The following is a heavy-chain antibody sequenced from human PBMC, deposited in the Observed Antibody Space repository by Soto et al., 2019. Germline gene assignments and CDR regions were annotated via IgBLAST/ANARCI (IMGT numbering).Heavy chain of an antibody. Sequence: GASVKVSCKASGGSFTYTLSWVRQAPGQGLEWMGGIIPIFGTTNYAQKFQGRVTITADESTKTAYMELSSLRSEDTAVYYCARDPGYCSSTSCYKEDYYYYGMDVWGQGTTVTVSS. CDR3: ARDPGYCSSTSCYKEDYYYYGMDV. CDR2: IIPIFGTT. CDR1: GGSFTYT. V-gene: IGHV1-69*13. J-gene: IGHJ6*02. D-gene: IGHD2-2*02.